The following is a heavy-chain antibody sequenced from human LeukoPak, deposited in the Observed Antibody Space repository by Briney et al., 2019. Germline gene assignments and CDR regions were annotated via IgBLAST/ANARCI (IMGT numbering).Heavy chain of an antibody. V-gene: IGHV4-59*01. Sequence: SETLSLTRAVYGESFTTYYWSWIRQPPGKGLEWIGYIHHSGSTNYNPSLKSRVTISLNTSKNQFSLKLSSVTAADSAIYYCARTFDFWSGSPLFDYWGQGTLVTVSS. D-gene: IGHD3-3*01. CDR2: IHHSGST. J-gene: IGHJ4*02. CDR3: ARTFDFWSGSPLFDY. CDR1: GESFTTYY.